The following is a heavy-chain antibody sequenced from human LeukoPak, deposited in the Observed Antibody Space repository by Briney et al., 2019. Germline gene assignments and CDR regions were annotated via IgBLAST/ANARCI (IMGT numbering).Heavy chain of an antibody. CDR3: ARDGGAMVRGVIDY. J-gene: IGHJ4*02. D-gene: IGHD3-10*01. CDR1: GFTFSSYG. V-gene: IGHV3-33*01. Sequence: PGGSLRLSCAASGFTFSSYGMHWVRQVPGKGLEWMAVIWYDGSNEYYADSVKGRFTISRDNSKNTLYLQVNSLRAEDTAVYYCARDGGAMVRGVIDYWGQGTLVTVSS. CDR2: IWYDGSNE.